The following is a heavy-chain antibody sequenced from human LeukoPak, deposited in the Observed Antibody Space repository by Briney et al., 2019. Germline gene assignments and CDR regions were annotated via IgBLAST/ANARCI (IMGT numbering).Heavy chain of an antibody. CDR3: ARGLEYCSSTSCYFYWFDP. CDR1: GGSISSGDYY. D-gene: IGHD2-2*01. V-gene: IGHV4-30-4*08. CDR2: IYYSGST. J-gene: IGHJ5*02. Sequence: PSQTLSLTCTVSGGSISSGDYYWSWIRQPPGKGLEWIGYIYYSGSTYYNPSLKSRVTISVDTSKNQFSLKLSSVTAADTAVYYCARGLEYCSSTSCYFYWFDPWGQGTLVTVSS.